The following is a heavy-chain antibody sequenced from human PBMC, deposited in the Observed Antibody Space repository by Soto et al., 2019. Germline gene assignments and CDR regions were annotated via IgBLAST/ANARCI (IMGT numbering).Heavy chain of an antibody. Sequence: VASVKVSCKVSGYTLTELSMHWVRQAPGKGLEWMGGFDPEDGETIYAQKFQGRVTMTEDTSTDTAYMELSSLRSEDTAVYYCATSASQLLWFVYWGQGTLVTVSS. J-gene: IGHJ4*02. CDR2: FDPEDGET. CDR1: GYTLTELS. D-gene: IGHD3-10*01. V-gene: IGHV1-24*01. CDR3: ATSASQLLWFVY.